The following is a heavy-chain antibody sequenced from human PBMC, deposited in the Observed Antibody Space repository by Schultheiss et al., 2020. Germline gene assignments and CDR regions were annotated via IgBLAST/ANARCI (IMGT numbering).Heavy chain of an antibody. CDR1: GGSFSGYY. V-gene: IGHV4-34*01. Sequence: SETLSLTCDVYGGSFSGYYWNWIRQPPGKGLEWIGEINHSGNTNYNSSLKSRVTLSVDTSKNQFSLKLSSVTAADTAVYYCARAIYGMDVWGQGTTVTVSS. CDR3: ARAIYGMDV. CDR2: INHSGNT. J-gene: IGHJ6*02.